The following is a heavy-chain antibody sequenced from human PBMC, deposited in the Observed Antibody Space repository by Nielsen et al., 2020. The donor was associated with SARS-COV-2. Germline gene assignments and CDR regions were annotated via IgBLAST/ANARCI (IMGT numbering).Heavy chain of an antibody. V-gene: IGHV4-61*01. D-gene: IGHD3-10*01. CDR2: IYYSGST. CDR3: AREGATYYYGSGRNYFDY. CDR1: GGSISSSSYY. J-gene: IGHJ4*02. Sequence: SETLSLTCTVSGGSISSSSYYWGWIRQPPGKGLEWIGYIYYSGSTSYNPSLKSRVTISVDTSKNQFSLKLSSVTAADTAVYYCAREGATYYYGSGRNYFDYWGQGTLVTVSS.